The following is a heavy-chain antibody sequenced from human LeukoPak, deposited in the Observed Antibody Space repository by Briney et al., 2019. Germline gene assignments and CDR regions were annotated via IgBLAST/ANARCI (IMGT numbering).Heavy chain of an antibody. Sequence: ASVKVSCKASGYTFTDYGISWVRQAPGQGLEWMGWISAFNGNTNYAQKLQGRVTMTTDTSTSTAYMELRGLRSDDTAVYYCARGVVPAMVRGSYQAPFDYWGQGTLVTVSS. J-gene: IGHJ4*02. CDR1: GYTFTDYG. D-gene: IGHD3-10*01. CDR2: ISAFNGNT. CDR3: ARGVVPAMVRGSYQAPFDY. V-gene: IGHV1-18*01.